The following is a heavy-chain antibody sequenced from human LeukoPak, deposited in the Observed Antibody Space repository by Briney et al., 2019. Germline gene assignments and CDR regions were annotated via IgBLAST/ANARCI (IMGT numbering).Heavy chain of an antibody. D-gene: IGHD2-2*02. CDR1: GGSFSGYY. J-gene: IGHJ3*02. CDR2: INHSGST. CDR3: ARGRSLPLYCSSTSCYKTGGPHLDI. V-gene: IGHV4-34*01. Sequence: PSETLSLTCAVYGGSFSGYYWSWIRQPPGKGLEWIGEINHSGSTNYNPSLKSRVTISVDTSKNQFSLKLSSVTAADTCVYYCARGRSLPLYCSSTSCYKTGGPHLDIGGKGTMVTVSS.